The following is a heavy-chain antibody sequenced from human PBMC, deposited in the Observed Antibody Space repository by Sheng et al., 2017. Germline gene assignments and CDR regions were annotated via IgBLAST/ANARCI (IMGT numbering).Heavy chain of an antibody. CDR3: ARAVDRGFWSGYHVRYYYMDV. V-gene: IGHV1-18*01. CDR2: ISAYNGNT. CDR1: GYTFTSYG. D-gene: IGHD3-3*01. J-gene: IGHJ6*03. Sequence: QVQLVQSGAEVKKPGASVKVSCKASGYTFTSYGISWVRQAPGQGLEWMGWISAYNGNTNYAQKLQGRVTMTTDTSTSTAYMELRSLRSDDTAVYYCARAVDRGFWSGYHVRYYYMDVWGKGTTVTVSS.